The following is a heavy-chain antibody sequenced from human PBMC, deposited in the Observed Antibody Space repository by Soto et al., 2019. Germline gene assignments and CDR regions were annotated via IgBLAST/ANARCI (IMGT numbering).Heavy chain of an antibody. J-gene: IGHJ4*02. CDR2: INPADSDT. CDR3: VRPDSTGYYSH. D-gene: IGHD3-22*01. CDR1: VYSFTNYW. V-gene: IGHV5-51*01. Sequence: PXESGKISCKCAVYSFTNYWIGWVGRMTGKGLEWMGIINPADSDTRYSPSFQGQVTVSADKSISTAYLQRGSLTASDTAIYYCVRPDSTGYYSHWAQGTPVTVSS.